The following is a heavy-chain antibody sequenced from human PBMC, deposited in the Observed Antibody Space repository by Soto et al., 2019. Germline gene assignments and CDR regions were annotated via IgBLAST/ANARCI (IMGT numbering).Heavy chain of an antibody. V-gene: IGHV4-4*02. CDR2: IYHSGST. J-gene: IGHJ4*02. Sequence: QVQLEESGPGLVKPSGTLSLTCAVSGGSISTDNWWSWVRQPPGKGLEWVGEIYHSGSTNYNPSLKSRLTISIDKSKDQFSLDVRSVTAADTAINYCARGGRWLFDYWGQGTLVTVSS. D-gene: IGHD5-12*01. CDR3: ARGGRWLFDY. CDR1: GGSISTDNW.